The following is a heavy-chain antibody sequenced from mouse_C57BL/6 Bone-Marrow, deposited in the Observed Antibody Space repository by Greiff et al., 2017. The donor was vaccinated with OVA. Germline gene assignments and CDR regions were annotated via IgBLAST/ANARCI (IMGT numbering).Heavy chain of an antibody. Sequence: EVMLVESGGGLVKPGGSLKLSCAASGFTFSSYAMSWVRQTPEKRLEWVATISDGGSYTYYPDNVKGRFTISRDNAKNNLYLQMSHLKSEDTAMYYCARDRRLAGFAYWGQGTLVTVSA. J-gene: IGHJ3*01. CDR3: ARDRRLAGFAY. CDR1: GFTFSSYA. D-gene: IGHD3-1*01. V-gene: IGHV5-4*01. CDR2: ISDGGSYT.